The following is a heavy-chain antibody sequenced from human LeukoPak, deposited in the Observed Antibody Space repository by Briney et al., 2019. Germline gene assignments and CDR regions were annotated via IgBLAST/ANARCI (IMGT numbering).Heavy chain of an antibody. D-gene: IGHD2-15*01. CDR1: GFTFRSYA. CDR3: AKSRAIVVVVAATPLDY. V-gene: IGHV3-23*01. J-gene: IGHJ4*02. Sequence: PGGSLRLSCAASGFTFRSYAMSWVRQAPGKGLEWVSAISGSGGSTYYADSVKGRFTISRDNSKNTLYLQMNSLRAEDTGVYYFAKSRAIVVVVAATPLDYWGQGTLVTVSS. CDR2: ISGSGGST.